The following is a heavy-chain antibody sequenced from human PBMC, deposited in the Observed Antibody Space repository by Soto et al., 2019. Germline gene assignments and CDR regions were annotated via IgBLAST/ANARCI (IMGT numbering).Heavy chain of an antibody. CDR3: ARDPIGDQLAPMSDYYYYMDV. V-gene: IGHV3-11*01. Sequence: GGSLRLSCAASGFTFSDYYMSWIRQAPGKGLEWVSYISSSGSTIYYADSVKGRFTISRDNAKNSLYLQMNSLRAEDTAVYYCARDPIGDQLAPMSDYYYYMDVWGKGTTVTVSS. D-gene: IGHD2-2*01. CDR2: ISSSGSTI. J-gene: IGHJ6*03. CDR1: GFTFSDYY.